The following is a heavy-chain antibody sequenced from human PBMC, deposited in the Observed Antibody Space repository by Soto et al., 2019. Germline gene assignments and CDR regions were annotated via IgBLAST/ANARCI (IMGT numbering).Heavy chain of an antibody. CDR1: GFTFSSYA. D-gene: IGHD2-15*01. J-gene: IGHJ4*02. CDR3: ARDVHSCFDY. Sequence: QVQLVESGGGVVQPGRSLRLSCAASGFTFSSYAMHWVRQAPGKGLEWVAVISYDGSNKYYADSVKGRFTISRDNSKNTLYLQMNSLRAEDTAVYYCARDVHSCFDYWGQGTLVTVSS. CDR2: ISYDGSNK. V-gene: IGHV3-30-3*01.